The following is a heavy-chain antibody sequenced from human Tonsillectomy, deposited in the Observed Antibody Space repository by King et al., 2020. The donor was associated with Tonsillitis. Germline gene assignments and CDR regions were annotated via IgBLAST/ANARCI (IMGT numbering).Heavy chain of an antibody. CDR3: ARYYYGSSGYYGGYDY. D-gene: IGHD3-22*01. CDR1: GGSISSSSYY. Sequence: QLQESGPGLVKPSETLSLTCTVSGGSISSSSYYWGWIRQPPGEGLEWIGSIYYSGSTYYNPSLKSRVTISVDTAKNPFSLKLSSVTAADTAVYYCARYYYGSSGYYGGYDYWGQGTLVTVSS. V-gene: IGHV4-39*07. CDR2: IYYSGST. J-gene: IGHJ4*02.